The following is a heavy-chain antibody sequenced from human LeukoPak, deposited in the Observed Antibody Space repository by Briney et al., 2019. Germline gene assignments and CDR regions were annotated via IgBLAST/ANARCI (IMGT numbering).Heavy chain of an antibody. J-gene: IGHJ6*02. CDR2: INHSGST. Sequence: SETLSLTCAAYGGSFSGYYWSWIRQPPGKGLEWIGEINHSGSTNYNPSLKSRVTISVDTSKNQFSLKLSSVTAADTAVYYCATRGGGLWFGELLRGIYGMDVWGQGTTVTVSS. V-gene: IGHV4-34*01. CDR1: GGSFSGYY. CDR3: ATRGGGLWFGELLRGIYGMDV. D-gene: IGHD3-10*01.